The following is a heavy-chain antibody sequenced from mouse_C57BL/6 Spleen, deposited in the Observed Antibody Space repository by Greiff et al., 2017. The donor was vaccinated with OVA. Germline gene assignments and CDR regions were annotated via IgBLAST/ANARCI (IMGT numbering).Heavy chain of an antibody. CDR3: ALTGIYYGSSYGAMDY. CDR2: IYPSDSET. CDR1: GYTFTSYW. V-gene: IGHV1-61*01. J-gene: IGHJ4*01. Sequence: QVQLQQPGAELVRPGSSVKLSCKASGYTFTSYWMDWVKQRPGQGLEWIGNIYPSDSETHYNQKFKDKATLTVDKSSSTAYMQLSSLTSEDSSVYYWALTGIYYGSSYGAMDYWGQGTSVTVSS. D-gene: IGHD1-1*01.